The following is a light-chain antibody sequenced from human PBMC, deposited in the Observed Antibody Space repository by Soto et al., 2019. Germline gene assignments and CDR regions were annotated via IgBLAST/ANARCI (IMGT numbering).Light chain of an antibody. Sequence: QSVLTQPPSASGTPGQRVTISCSGSSSNIGSEYVVWYQHLPGTAPKLLIYRNNQRPSGVPDRFAGSKSGTSASLAISGLWSEDEADYYCAARDDSLSGHWVFGGGTQLTVL. CDR3: AARDDSLSGHWV. J-gene: IGLJ3*02. CDR2: RNN. V-gene: IGLV1-47*03. CDR1: SSNIGSEY.